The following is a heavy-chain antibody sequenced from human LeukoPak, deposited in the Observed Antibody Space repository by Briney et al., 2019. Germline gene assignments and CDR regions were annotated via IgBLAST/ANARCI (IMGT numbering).Heavy chain of an antibody. CDR2: IYSDNT. V-gene: IGHV3-53*01. J-gene: IGHJ4*02. CDR1: GFTVSSNS. Sequence: GGSLRLSCTVSGFTVSSNSMSWVRQAPGKGLEWVSFIYSDNTHYADSVKGRFTISRDNAKNSLYLHMNSLRAEDTAVYYCARDYGGSSPFDYWGQGTLVTVSS. CDR3: ARDYGGSSPFDY. D-gene: IGHD4-23*01.